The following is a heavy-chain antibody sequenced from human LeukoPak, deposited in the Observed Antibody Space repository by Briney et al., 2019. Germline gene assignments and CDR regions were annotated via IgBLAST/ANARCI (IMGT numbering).Heavy chain of an antibody. Sequence: GGSLRLSCAASGFNFNIYSMNWVRQAPGRGLEWVSSISFGSTYISYADSVKGRFAISRDDAKKSLYLQMNGLRAEDTAFYYCASGIFYASAQTWSPVWGQGTLVTVSS. CDR1: GFNFNIYS. CDR2: ISFGSTYI. D-gene: IGHD3-16*01. J-gene: IGHJ4*02. CDR3: ASGIFYASAQTWSPV. V-gene: IGHV3-21*01.